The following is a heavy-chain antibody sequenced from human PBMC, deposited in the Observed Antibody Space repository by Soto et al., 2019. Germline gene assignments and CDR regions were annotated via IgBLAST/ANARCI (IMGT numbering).Heavy chain of an antibody. CDR2: IIPIFGTA. Sequence: GASVKVSCKASGGTFSSYAISWVRQAPGQGLEWMGGIIPIFGTANYAQKFQGRVTITADDSTSTAYMELSSLRSEDTAVYYCARNGIAVAGTLIDYWGQGTLVTVSS. J-gene: IGHJ4*02. CDR3: ARNGIAVAGTLIDY. D-gene: IGHD6-19*01. CDR1: GGTFSSYA. V-gene: IGHV1-69*13.